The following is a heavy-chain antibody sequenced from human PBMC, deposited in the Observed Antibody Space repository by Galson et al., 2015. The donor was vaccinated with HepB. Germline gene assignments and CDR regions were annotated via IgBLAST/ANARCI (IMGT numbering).Heavy chain of an antibody. Sequence: SVKVSCKASGYTFTSYAMHWVRQAPGQRLEWMGWINAGNGNTKYSQKFQGRVTITRDTSASTAYMELSSLRPEDTAVYYCARLESSGWSIDYWGQGTLVTGSS. V-gene: IGHV1-3*01. J-gene: IGHJ4*02. D-gene: IGHD6-19*01. CDR2: INAGNGNT. CDR3: ARLESSGWSIDY. CDR1: GYTFTSYA.